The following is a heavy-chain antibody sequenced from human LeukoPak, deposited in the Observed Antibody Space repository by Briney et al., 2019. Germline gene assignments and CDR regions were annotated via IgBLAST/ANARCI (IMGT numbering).Heavy chain of an antibody. CDR3: AKDSGGLVGGYFDY. CDR1: GFTFDDYA. CDR2: ISWNSGSI. D-gene: IGHD4-23*01. V-gene: IGHV3-9*03. J-gene: IGHJ4*02. Sequence: GGSLRLSCAASGFTFDDYAMHWVRQAPGKGLEWVSGISWNSGSIGYADSVKGRFTISRDNAKNSLYLQMNSLRAEDMALYYCAKDSGGLVGGYFDYWGQGTLVTVSS.